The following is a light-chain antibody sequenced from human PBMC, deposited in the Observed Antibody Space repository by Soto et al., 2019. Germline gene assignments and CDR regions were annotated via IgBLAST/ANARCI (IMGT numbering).Light chain of an antibody. CDR2: AAS. Sequence: DIQMTQSPSSLSASVGDTVTITCRASQGISNSLAWFQQKPGRVPQFLIYAASTLQPGVPPRFSGSGSGTDFTLTISSLQPEDVATYYCQNYKSSPLTFDPGTRVDIK. CDR1: QGISNS. V-gene: IGKV1-27*01. CDR3: QNYKSSPLT. J-gene: IGKJ3*01.